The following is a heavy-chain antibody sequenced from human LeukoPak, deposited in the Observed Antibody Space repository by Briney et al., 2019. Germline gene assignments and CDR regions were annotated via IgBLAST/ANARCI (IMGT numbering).Heavy chain of an antibody. CDR1: GGTVSGDSINNYY. CDR3: ARDSGSYGSDY. D-gene: IGHD1-26*01. Sequence: PSETLSLTCTVSGGTVSGDSINNYYWSWIRQPPGKGLEWIGYIYYSGYTNYNPSLKRRVTISVDTSKNQFSLQLSSVTPADTAVYFCARDSGSYGSDYWGQGTLVTVSS. J-gene: IGHJ4*02. CDR2: IYYSGYT. V-gene: IGHV4-61*01.